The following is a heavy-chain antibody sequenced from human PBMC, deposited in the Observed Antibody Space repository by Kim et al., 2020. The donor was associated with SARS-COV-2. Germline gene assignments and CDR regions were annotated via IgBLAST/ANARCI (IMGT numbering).Heavy chain of an antibody. CDR3: ARYDSSGRRFYFDY. J-gene: IGHJ4*02. D-gene: IGHD3-22*01. V-gene: IGHV4-59*01. Sequence: NPSLKSRVTISVDTSKNQFSLKLSSVTAADTAVYYCARYDSSGRRFYFDYWGQGTLVTVSS.